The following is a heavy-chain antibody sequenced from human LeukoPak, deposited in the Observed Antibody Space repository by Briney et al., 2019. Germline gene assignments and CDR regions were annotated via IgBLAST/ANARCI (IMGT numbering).Heavy chain of an antibody. CDR1: SDSISSYY. D-gene: IGHD6-6*01. Sequence: PSETLSLTCAVSSDSISSYYWSWIRQPPGKGLEWIGYIYYSGSTNYNPSPKSRVTISVDTSKNQFSLKLSSVTAADTAVYYCARVQSSSVWIWGQGTLVTVSS. V-gene: IGHV4-59*08. CDR3: ARVQSSSVWI. J-gene: IGHJ4*02. CDR2: IYYSGST.